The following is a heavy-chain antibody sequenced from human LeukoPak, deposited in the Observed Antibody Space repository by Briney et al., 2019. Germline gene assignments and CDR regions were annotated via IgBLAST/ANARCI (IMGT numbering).Heavy chain of an antibody. CDR2: IIPIFGTA. CDR1: GGTFSIYA. J-gene: IGHJ4*02. Sequence: ASVNVSCKASGGTFSIYAISWVRQAPGQGLEWMGGIIPIFGTANYAQKFQGGVTITADESTSTAYMELSSLRSEDTAVYYCARSASAGAVAGTLNWGQGTLVTVSS. D-gene: IGHD6-19*01. V-gene: IGHV1-69*01. CDR3: ARSASAGAVAGTLN.